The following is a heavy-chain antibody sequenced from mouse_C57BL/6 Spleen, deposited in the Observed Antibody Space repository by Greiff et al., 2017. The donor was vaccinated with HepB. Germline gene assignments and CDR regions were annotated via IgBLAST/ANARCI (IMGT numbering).Heavy chain of an antibody. D-gene: IGHD2-2*01. CDR3: SRAEVGYYRYFDV. J-gene: IGHJ1*03. CDR2: INPSNGGT. V-gene: IGHV1-53*01. CDR1: GYTFTSYW. Sequence: QVQLQQPGTELVKPGASVKLSCKASGYTFTSYWMHWVKQRPGQGLEWIGNINPSNGGTNYNEKFKSKATLTGNKSSSTAYMQLSILTSDDSSVYYCSRAEVGYYRYFDVWGTGTTVTVSS.